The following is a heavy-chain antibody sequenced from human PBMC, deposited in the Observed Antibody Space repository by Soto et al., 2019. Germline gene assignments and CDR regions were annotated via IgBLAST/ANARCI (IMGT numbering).Heavy chain of an antibody. V-gene: IGHV3-48*01. CDR1: GFTFSSYS. CDR3: ARVGFTELDYYYYYMDV. Sequence: GGSLRLSCAASGFTFSSYSMNWVRQAPGKGLEWVSYISSSSSTIYYADSVKGRFTISRDNAKNSLYLQMNSLRAEDTAVYYCARVGFTELDYYYYYMDVWGKGTTVTVSS. J-gene: IGHJ6*03. D-gene: IGHD1-26*01. CDR2: ISSSSSTI.